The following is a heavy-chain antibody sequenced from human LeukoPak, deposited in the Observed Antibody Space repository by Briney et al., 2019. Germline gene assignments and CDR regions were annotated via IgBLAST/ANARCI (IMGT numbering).Heavy chain of an antibody. Sequence: SETLSLTCAGYGGSFSGYYWSWIRQPPGKGLEWSGEINHSGSTNYNPSLKSRVTMAVDTSKNQFSLKLTSVPAADTAVYYCARDDPGESSWGQGTLVTVSS. V-gene: IGHV4-34*01. CDR1: GGSFSGYY. CDR3: ARDDPGESS. J-gene: IGHJ5*02. CDR2: INHSGST. D-gene: IGHD3-3*01.